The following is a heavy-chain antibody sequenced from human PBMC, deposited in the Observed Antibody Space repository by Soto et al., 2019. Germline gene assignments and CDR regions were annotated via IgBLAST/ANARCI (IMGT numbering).Heavy chain of an antibody. V-gene: IGHV4-31*03. D-gene: IGHD2-21*01. CDR1: GVSITSDNYY. CDR3: ASEGGDGVDY. CDR2: IYYSGST. Sequence: QVQLQESGPGLVKPSQTLSLTCNVSGVSITSDNYYWSWIRQHPGKGLECIGYIYYSGSTYYNPSLKSRLTISVDTSHNPFSLKLNSVTAADKAVYYGASEGGDGVDYWGQGTLVTVSS. J-gene: IGHJ4*02.